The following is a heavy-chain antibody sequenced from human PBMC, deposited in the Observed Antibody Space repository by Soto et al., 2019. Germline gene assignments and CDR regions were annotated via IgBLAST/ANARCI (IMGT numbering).Heavy chain of an antibody. D-gene: IGHD6-13*01. Sequence: ASVKVSCKASGGTFSSYAISWVRQAPGQGLEWMGGFIPIFGTANYAQKFQGRVTITADKSTSTAYMELSSLRSEDTAVYYCARRPSLPIAALNWFDPWGQGTLVTVSS. J-gene: IGHJ5*02. CDR2: FIPIFGTA. V-gene: IGHV1-69*06. CDR3: ARRPSLPIAALNWFDP. CDR1: GGTFSSYA.